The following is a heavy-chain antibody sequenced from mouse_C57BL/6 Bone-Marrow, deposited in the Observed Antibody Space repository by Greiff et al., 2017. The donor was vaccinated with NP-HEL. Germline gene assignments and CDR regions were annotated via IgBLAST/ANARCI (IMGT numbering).Heavy chain of an antibody. Sequence: QVQLKQPGAELVMPGASVKLSCKASGYTFTSYWMHWVKQRPGQGLEWIGEIDPSDSYTNYNQKFKGKSTLTVDKSSSTAYMQLSSLTSEDSAVYYCARGELITTVVPFAYWGQGTLVTVSA. D-gene: IGHD1-1*01. J-gene: IGHJ3*01. CDR3: ARGELITTVVPFAY. V-gene: IGHV1-69*01. CDR2: IDPSDSYT. CDR1: GYTFTSYW.